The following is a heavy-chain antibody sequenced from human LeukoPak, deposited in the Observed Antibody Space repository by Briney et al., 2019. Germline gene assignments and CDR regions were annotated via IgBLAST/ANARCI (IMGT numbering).Heavy chain of an antibody. J-gene: IGHJ4*02. CDR2: ISAYNGNT. V-gene: IGHV1-18*01. D-gene: IGHD4-17*01. Sequence: ASVKVSCKASGYTFTSYGISWVRQAPGQGLEWMGWISAYNGNTNYAQKLQGRVTMTTDTSTSTAYMELRSLRSDDTAVYYCGLHRDYEPYDYWGQGTLVTVSS. CDR1: GYTFTSYG. CDR3: GLHRDYEPYDY.